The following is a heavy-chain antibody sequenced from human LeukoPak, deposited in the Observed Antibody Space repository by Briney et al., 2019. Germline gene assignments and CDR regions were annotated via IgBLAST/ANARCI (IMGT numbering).Heavy chain of an antibody. CDR2: INPNSGDT. D-gene: IGHD5-18*01. J-gene: IGHJ4*02. Sequence: ASVKVSCKASGYTFTGYYIHWVRQAPGQGLEWMGWINPNSGDTHYAQKFQGRVTMTRDTSINAAYMELSRLTSDDRAVYYCARAGFPHTPNDGGAYWGQGTLVTVSS. CDR3: ARAGFPHTPNDGGAY. V-gene: IGHV1-2*02. CDR1: GYTFTGYY.